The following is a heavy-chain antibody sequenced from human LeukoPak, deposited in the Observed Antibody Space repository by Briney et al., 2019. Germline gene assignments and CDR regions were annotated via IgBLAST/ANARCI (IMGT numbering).Heavy chain of an antibody. J-gene: IGHJ4*02. D-gene: IGHD1-26*01. Sequence: QPGGSLTLSCAASGFPFSSYAMSWVRQAPEKGLEWVSTISGSGGGTYYADSVKGRFTISRDDSKNTLYLQMNSLRAEDTAVYYCVKDLGRYRNNCFDYWGQGTLVTVSS. V-gene: IGHV3-23*01. CDR2: ISGSGGGT. CDR3: VKDLGRYRNNCFDY. CDR1: GFPFSSYA.